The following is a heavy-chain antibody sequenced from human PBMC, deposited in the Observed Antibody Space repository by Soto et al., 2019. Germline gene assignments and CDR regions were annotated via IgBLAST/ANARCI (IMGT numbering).Heavy chain of an antibody. CDR1: GYTFTAYY. D-gene: IGHD3-10*01. CDR3: ARNMDYYYGPGSGNGHGF. CDR2: INPRFGDT. J-gene: IGHJ6*02. V-gene: IGHV1-2*02. Sequence: QVQLVQSGAELKEPGDSVRVSCEASGYTFTAYYIHWVRQAPGQGLEWMGWINPRFGDTSYAQDFQGRVSMNSDTSISTVYMELSRLTSDDTAIYYCARNMDYYYGPGSGNGHGFWGQGTTVTVFS.